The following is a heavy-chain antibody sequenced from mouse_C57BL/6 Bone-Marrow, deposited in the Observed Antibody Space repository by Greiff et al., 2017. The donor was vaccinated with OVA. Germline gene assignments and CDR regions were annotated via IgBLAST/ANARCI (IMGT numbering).Heavy chain of an antibody. CDR1: GFSLTSYG. D-gene: IGHD2-4*01. Sequence: QVHVKQSGPGLVQPSQSLSITCTASGFSLTSYGVHWVRQSPGKGLEWLGVIWRGGSTDYNAAFISRLSISKDNSKSQVFFKMNSLQADDTAIYYCARYDYRWYWYFDVWGTGTTVTVSS. CDR2: IWRGGST. CDR3: ARYDYRWYWYFDV. J-gene: IGHJ1*03. V-gene: IGHV2-2*01.